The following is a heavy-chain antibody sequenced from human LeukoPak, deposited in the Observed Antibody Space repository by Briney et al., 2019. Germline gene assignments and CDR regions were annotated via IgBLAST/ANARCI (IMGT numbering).Heavy chain of an antibody. CDR3: ASDIVVVPAAISDY. J-gene: IGHJ4*02. Sequence: GGSLRLSCAASGFTFSSYSMNWVRQAPGKGLEWVSSISSSGSYIYYADSVKGRFTISRDNAKNSLYLQMNSLRAEDTAVYYCASDIVVVPAAISDYWGQGTLVTVSS. CDR2: ISSSGSYI. V-gene: IGHV3-21*01. CDR1: GFTFSSYS. D-gene: IGHD2-2*01.